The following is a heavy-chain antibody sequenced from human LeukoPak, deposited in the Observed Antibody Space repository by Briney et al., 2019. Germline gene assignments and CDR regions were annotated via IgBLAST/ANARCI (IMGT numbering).Heavy chain of an antibody. CDR3: ATSQGTSGWAYYFDY. J-gene: IGHJ4*02. CDR1: GYSFTSYW. D-gene: IGHD2-2*01. Sequence: ESLKISCKGSGYSFTSYWIGWVRQMPGKGLEWTGIIYPGDSDTRYSPSFQGQVTISADKSISTAYLQWSSLKASDTAMYYCATSQGTSGWAYYFDYWGQGTLVTVSS. V-gene: IGHV5-51*01. CDR2: IYPGDSDT.